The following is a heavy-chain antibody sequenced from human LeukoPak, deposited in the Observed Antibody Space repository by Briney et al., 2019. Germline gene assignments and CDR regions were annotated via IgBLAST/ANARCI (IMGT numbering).Heavy chain of an antibody. D-gene: IGHD3-22*01. J-gene: IGHJ6*02. CDR2: INPSGGST. CDR1: GYTFTSYY. Sequence: ASVKVSCKASGYTFTSYYMHWVRQAPGQGLEWMGMINPSGGSTSYAQKFQGRVTMTRDTSTSTVYMELSSLRSEDTAVYYCARDTTDYYDSSGYYLAYYYYCGMDVWGQGTTVTVSS. CDR3: ARDTTDYYDSSGYYLAYYYYCGMDV. V-gene: IGHV1-46*01.